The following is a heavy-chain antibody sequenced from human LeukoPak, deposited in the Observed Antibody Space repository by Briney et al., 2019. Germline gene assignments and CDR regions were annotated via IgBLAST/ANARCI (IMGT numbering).Heavy chain of an antibody. CDR2: IYYSGYT. D-gene: IGHD6-19*01. V-gene: IGHV4-59*08. CDR1: GGSINNHY. Sequence: PSETLSLTCTVSGGSINNHYWSWIRQSPGKRLEWIGYIYYSGYTSYNPSLKSRVTISTDTSRNQFSLKLNSVTAADTAVYYCARHQPLISGAATGYFDLWGRGTLVTVSS. J-gene: IGHJ2*01. CDR3: ARHQPLISGAATGYFDL.